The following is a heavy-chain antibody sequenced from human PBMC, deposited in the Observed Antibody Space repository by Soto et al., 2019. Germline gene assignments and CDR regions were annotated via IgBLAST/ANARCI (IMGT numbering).Heavy chain of an antibody. J-gene: IGHJ4*02. CDR3: AREAPFATDLDY. D-gene: IGHD3-3*01. V-gene: IGHV3-74*01. Sequence: EVQLVESGGGLVQPGKSLRLSCAASGFVFSGYWMDWVRQAPGKGLVWVSRISSDGSSTNYADSVKGRFTISRDNVKNTLYLQMNILRAEDTAVYYCAREAPFATDLDYWGQGSLVTVSS. CDR1: GFVFSGYW. CDR2: ISSDGSST.